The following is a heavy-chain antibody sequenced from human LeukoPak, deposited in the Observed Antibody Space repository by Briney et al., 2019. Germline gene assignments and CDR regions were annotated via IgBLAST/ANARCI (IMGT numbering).Heavy chain of an antibody. CDR3: AKARGTSAATGYYYYMDV. CDR1: GFTFSSYA. J-gene: IGHJ6*03. CDR2: ISGSGGGT. D-gene: IGHD2-2*01. Sequence: GGSLRLSCAAFGFTFSSYAMSWVRQAPGKGLEWVSAISGSGGGTYYADSVKGRFTISRDNSKNTLSLQMNSLRAEDTALYYCAKARGTSAATGYYYYMDVWADGTTVTVSS. V-gene: IGHV3-23*01.